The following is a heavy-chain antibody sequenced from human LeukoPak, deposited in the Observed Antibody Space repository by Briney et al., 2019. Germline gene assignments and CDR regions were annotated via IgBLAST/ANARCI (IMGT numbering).Heavy chain of an antibody. Sequence: GGSLRLSCVASGFRFDDKAMHWVRQAPGKGLEWVSGISWNSGYMGYADSVKGRFTISRDNAKNSLYLQMNSLRAEDTALYYCAKADIVVVTPHYYYYMDVWGKGTTVTISS. CDR2: ISWNSGYM. V-gene: IGHV3-9*01. CDR1: GFRFDDKA. CDR3: AKADIVVVTPHYYYYMDV. D-gene: IGHD2-21*02. J-gene: IGHJ6*03.